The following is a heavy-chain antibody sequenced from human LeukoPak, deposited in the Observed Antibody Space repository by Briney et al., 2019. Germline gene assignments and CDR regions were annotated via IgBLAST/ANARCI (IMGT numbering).Heavy chain of an antibody. V-gene: IGHV1-46*03. Sequence: ASVKVSCKASGYTFTSSYMHWVRQAPGQGLEWIGIINPSGGSTSYAQKFQGRVTMTRDTSTSTVYMELSSLRSEDTAVYYCARDLGYCSSTSCYYYMDVWGKGTTVTVSS. J-gene: IGHJ6*03. CDR3: ARDLGYCSSTSCYYYMDV. CDR1: GYTFTSSY. D-gene: IGHD2-2*01. CDR2: INPSGGST.